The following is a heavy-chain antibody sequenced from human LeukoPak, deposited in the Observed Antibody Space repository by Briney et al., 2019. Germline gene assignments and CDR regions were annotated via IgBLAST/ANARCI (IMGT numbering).Heavy chain of an antibody. Sequence: GGSLRLSCAASGFTFTNYAMSWVRQAPGKGLEWVAAISGSGGSKYYADSVKGRFTISRDNSKNTLYLQMNSLRAGDTAVYYCAKAGAVVVVAAKYFDYWGQGTLVTVSS. CDR3: AKAGAVVVVAAKYFDY. D-gene: IGHD2-15*01. J-gene: IGHJ4*02. V-gene: IGHV3-23*01. CDR2: ISGSGGSK. CDR1: GFTFTNYA.